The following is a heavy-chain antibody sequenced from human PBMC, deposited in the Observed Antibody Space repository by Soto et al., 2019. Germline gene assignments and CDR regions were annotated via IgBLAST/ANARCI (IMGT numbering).Heavy chain of an antibody. D-gene: IGHD6-13*01. V-gene: IGHV4-34*01. CDR2: INHSGSI. CDR1: GGSFSGYY. J-gene: IGHJ4*02. Sequence: QVQLQQWGAGLLKPSETLSLTCAVYGGSFSGYYWSWIRQPPGKGLEWIGEINHSGSINYNPSLKSRVTISVDTSKNQFSLKLSSVTAADTAVYYCARGRGIAEYYFDYWGQGTLVTGSS. CDR3: ARGRGIAEYYFDY.